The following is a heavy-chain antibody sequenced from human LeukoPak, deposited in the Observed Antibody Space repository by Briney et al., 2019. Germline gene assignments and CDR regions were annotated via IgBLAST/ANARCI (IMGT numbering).Heavy chain of an antibody. CDR1: GGSINSYY. CDR2: IHYSGST. J-gene: IGHJ5*02. V-gene: IGHV4-59*01. CDR3: ARGGYYVSGNDFRFDP. Sequence: KPSETLSLTCTVSGGSINSYYWSWIRQPPGKGLESIGNIHYSGSTNYNPSLKSRVTISVDTSKNQFSLKLSSVTAADTAVYYCARGGYYVSGNDFRFDPWGQGTLVTVSS. D-gene: IGHD3-10*01.